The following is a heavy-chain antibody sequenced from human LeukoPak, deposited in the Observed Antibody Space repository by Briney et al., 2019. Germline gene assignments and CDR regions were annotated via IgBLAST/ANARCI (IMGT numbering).Heavy chain of an antibody. D-gene: IGHD3-3*01. V-gene: IGHV1-69*01. Sequence: ASVKVSCKASGGTFSSYAISWVRQAPGQGLEWMGGINPIFGTANYAQKFQGRVTITADESTSTAYMELSSLRSEDTAVYYCARLPPSYTIFGVVSDYWGQGTLVTVSS. CDR1: GGTFSSYA. CDR2: INPIFGTA. CDR3: ARLPPSYTIFGVVSDY. J-gene: IGHJ4*02.